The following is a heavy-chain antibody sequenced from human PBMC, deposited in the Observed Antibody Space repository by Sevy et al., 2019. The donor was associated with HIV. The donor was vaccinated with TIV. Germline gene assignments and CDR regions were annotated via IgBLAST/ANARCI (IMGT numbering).Heavy chain of an antibody. CDR3: AREDDVRGY. D-gene: IGHD1-1*01. CDR2: INHSGST. Sequence: SETLSLTCAVYGGSFSGYYWSWIRQPPGKGLEWIGEINHSGSTNYNPSLKSRVTISVDTSKNQFSLKLSSVTAADTAAYYCAREDDVRGYWGQGTLVTVSS. J-gene: IGHJ4*02. V-gene: IGHV4-34*01. CDR1: GGSFSGYY.